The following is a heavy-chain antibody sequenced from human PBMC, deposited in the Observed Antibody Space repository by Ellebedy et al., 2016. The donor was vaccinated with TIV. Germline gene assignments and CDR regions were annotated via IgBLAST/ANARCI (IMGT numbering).Heavy chain of an antibody. Sequence: GESLKISCATSGFTFSIYWMSWVPQTPREGLEWVANINQDGSQTYYVDSMEGRFTISRDNARNSLYLQMNTLRAEDTAVYYCARAGAIGTVDYWGQGTLVTVSS. CDR2: INQDGSQT. J-gene: IGHJ4*02. CDR1: GFTFSIYW. D-gene: IGHD1-1*01. CDR3: ARAGAIGTVDY. V-gene: IGHV3-7*01.